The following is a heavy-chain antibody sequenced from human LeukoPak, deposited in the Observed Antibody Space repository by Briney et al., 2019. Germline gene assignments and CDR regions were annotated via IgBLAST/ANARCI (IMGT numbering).Heavy chain of an antibody. V-gene: IGHV1-69*10. CDR2: IIPIFGIA. CDR3: ARVGKARYYYYGMDV. D-gene: IGHD4-23*01. Sequence: VKVSCKASGGTFSSYAISWVRQAPGQGLEWMGRIIPIFGIANYAQKFQGRVTITADKSTSTAYMELSSLRSEDTAVYYCARVGKARYYYYGMDVWGQGTTVTVSS. CDR1: GGTFSSYA. J-gene: IGHJ6*02.